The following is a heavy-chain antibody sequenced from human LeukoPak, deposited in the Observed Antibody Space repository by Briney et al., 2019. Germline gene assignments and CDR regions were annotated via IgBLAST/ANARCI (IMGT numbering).Heavy chain of an antibody. CDR1: GGSFSGYY. Sequence: PSETLSLTCTVYGGSFSGYYWSCMRRPPGKGLEWIGEINHSGCTNYNPSLKSRVTIPVDTSKNQSSLTTSPATAADTAVYYCARGSPSSVAVDYWGQGTLVTVSS. CDR2: INHSGCT. V-gene: IGHV4-34*01. J-gene: IGHJ4*02. CDR3: ARGSPSSVAVDY. D-gene: IGHD6-19*01.